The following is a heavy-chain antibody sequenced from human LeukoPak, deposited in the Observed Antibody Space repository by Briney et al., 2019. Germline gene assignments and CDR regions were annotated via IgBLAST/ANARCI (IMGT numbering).Heavy chain of an antibody. J-gene: IGHJ4*02. CDR2: INTNTGNP. CDR1: GYTFTSYA. CDR3: ARAQYSSGCYSFDY. V-gene: IGHV7-4-1*02. Sequence: ASVKVSCKASGYTFTSYAMKWVRQAPGQGLEWMGWINTNTGNPTYAQGFTGRFVFSLDTSVSTAYLQISSLKAEDTAVYYCARAQYSSGCYSFDYWGQGTLVTVSS. D-gene: IGHD6-19*01.